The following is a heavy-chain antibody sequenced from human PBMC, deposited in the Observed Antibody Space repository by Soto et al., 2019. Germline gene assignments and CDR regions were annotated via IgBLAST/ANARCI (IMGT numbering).Heavy chain of an antibody. J-gene: IGHJ4*02. CDR3: AKEYGRLDY. CDR1: GFTFSDYY. D-gene: IGHD4-17*01. Sequence: GSLRLSCAASGFTFSDYYMSWIRQAPGKGLEWVSYISSSSGYTNYADSVKGRFTISRDNAEDSLYLQMNSLRAEDTAVYYCAKEYGRLDYWGQGTLVTVSS. V-gene: IGHV3-11*06. CDR2: ISSSSGYT.